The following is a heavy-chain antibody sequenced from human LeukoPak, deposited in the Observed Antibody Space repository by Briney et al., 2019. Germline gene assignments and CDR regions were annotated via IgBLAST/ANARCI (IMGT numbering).Heavy chain of an antibody. J-gene: IGHJ5*02. V-gene: IGHV5-51*01. CDR3: ARQYCSSTSCFWFDP. CDR2: IYPGDSDT. CDR1: GYTITSYW. Sequence: GESLKISCKASGYTITSYWVGWVRQMPRKGLEWMGIIYPGDSDTRYSPSFQGQVTISADKSISTAYLQWSSLKASDTAMYYCARQYCSSTSCFWFDPWGQGTLVTVSS. D-gene: IGHD2-2*01.